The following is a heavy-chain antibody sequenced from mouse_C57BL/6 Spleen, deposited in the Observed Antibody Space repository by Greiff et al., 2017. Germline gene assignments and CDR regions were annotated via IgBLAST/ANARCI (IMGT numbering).Heavy chain of an antibody. CDR3: ARDDYDGGFTY. J-gene: IGHJ3*01. D-gene: IGHD2-4*01. CDR2: FSSGSSTI. V-gene: IGHV5-17*01. CDR1: GFTFSDYG. Sequence: EVHLVASGGGLVKPGGSLKLSCAASGFTFSDYGMHWVRRAPERGLEWVAYFSSGSSTIYYADTVKGRFTISRDNAKNTLFLQMTSLRSEDTAMYYCARDDYDGGFTYWDQGTLVSVSA.